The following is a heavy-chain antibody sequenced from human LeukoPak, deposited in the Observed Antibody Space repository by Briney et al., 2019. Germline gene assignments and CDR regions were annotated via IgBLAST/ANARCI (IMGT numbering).Heavy chain of an antibody. CDR1: GFTFSTYY. Sequence: TGGSLRLSCAASGFTFSTYYMNWVRQAPGNGLEWVSCISSSSSTIYFADSVKGRFTISRDNAKNSLYLQMNSLRDEDTAVYYCARGLPFYSSGWYFDYWGQGTLVTVSS. CDR3: ARGLPFYSSGWYFDY. J-gene: IGHJ4*02. D-gene: IGHD6-19*01. V-gene: IGHV3-48*02. CDR2: ISSSSSTI.